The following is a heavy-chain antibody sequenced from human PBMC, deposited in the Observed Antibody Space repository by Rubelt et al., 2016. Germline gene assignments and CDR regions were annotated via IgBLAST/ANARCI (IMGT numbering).Heavy chain of an antibody. D-gene: IGHD6-6*01. J-gene: IGHJ6*02. CDR2: ISGSGGSA. V-gene: IGHV3-23*01. CDR1: NYA. Sequence: NYAMNWVRQAPGKGLEWVSAISGSGGSAYYADSVKGRFTISRDSSKNTLYLQMNSLRAEDTAVYFCARDARNYYYGMDVWGQGTTVTVSS. CDR3: ARDARNYYYGMDV.